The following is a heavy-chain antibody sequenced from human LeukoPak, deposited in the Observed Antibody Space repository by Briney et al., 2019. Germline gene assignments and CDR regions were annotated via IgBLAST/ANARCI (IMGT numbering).Heavy chain of an antibody. J-gene: IGHJ4*02. D-gene: IGHD2-2*01. CDR2: INPNSGGT. CDR1: GYTSTGYY. V-gene: IGHV1-2*02. Sequence: ASVTVSCKASGYTSTGYYMHWVRQAPGQGLEWMGWINPNSGGTNYAQKFQGRVTMTRDTSISTAYMELSRLRSDDTAVYYCAREGVVPAASDGGFDYWGQGTLVTVSS. CDR3: AREGVVPAASDGGFDY.